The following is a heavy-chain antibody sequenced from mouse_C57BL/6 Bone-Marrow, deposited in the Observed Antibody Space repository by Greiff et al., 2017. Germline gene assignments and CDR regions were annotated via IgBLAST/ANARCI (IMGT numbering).Heavy chain of an antibody. CDR3: ARYIDGSRAWYFDV. D-gene: IGHD1-1*01. Sequence: EVKLQESGGGLVQPGGSLSLSCAASGFTFTDYYMSWVRKPPGKALEWLGFIRNKANGYTTEYSASVKGRFTISRDNSQSILYLQMNALRAEDSATYDCARYIDGSRAWYFDVWGTGTTVTVSS. V-gene: IGHV7-3*01. CDR2: IRNKANGYTT. J-gene: IGHJ1*03. CDR1: GFTFTDYY.